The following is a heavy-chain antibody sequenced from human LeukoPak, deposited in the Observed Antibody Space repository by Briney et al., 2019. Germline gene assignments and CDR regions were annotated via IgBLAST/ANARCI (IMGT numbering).Heavy chain of an antibody. CDR2: INPNSGGT. CDR1: GYTFTDYY. CDR3: AISPGVMITFGGAPATDYFDY. Sequence: ASVKVSCKASGYTFTDYYMHWVRQAPGQGLEWMGWINPNSGGTNYAQKFQGRVTMTRDTSISTAYMEVSRLRSDDTAVYYCAISPGVMITFGGAPATDYFDYWGQGTLVTVSS. D-gene: IGHD3-16*01. V-gene: IGHV1-2*02. J-gene: IGHJ4*02.